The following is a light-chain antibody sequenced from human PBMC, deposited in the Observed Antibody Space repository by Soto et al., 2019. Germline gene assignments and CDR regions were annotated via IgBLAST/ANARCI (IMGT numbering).Light chain of an antibody. V-gene: IGKV1-5*03. CDR3: QHYNSYSEA. CDR1: QSIRNW. J-gene: IGKJ1*01. CDR2: KAS. Sequence: DIQMTQSPSTLSASVGDRVTITCRASQSIRNWLAWYQQKPGKVPKLLIYKASTLKSGVPSRFSGSGSGTEFTLTISSLQPDDFATYYCQHYNSYSEAFGQGTKVDIK.